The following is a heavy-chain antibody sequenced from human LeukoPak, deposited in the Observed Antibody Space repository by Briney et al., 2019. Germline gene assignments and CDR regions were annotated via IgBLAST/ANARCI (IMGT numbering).Heavy chain of an antibody. CDR2: IYHGSA. Sequence: DPTETLSLTCTVPDDSVSSSRYYWTWIRQPPGKGLEWIGYIYHGSATYNPSLESRVTLSMDTSKNQYSLKMTSVTAADTAVYYCAREGGRQWLVSGALDSWGQGTLVTVSS. CDR1: DDSVSSSRYY. CDR3: AREGGRQWLVSGALDS. V-gene: IGHV4-61*01. J-gene: IGHJ5*01. D-gene: IGHD6-19*01.